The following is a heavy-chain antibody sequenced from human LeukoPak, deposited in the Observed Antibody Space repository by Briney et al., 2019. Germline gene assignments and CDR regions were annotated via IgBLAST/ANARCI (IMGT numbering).Heavy chain of an antibody. V-gene: IGHV3-48*04. Sequence: PGGSLRLSCAASGFTFSSYSMNWVRQAPGKGLEWVSYISSSSSTIYYADSVKGRFTISRDNAKNSLYLQMNSLRAEDTAVYYCARDSPSYLLYNWFDPWGQGTLVTVSS. CDR2: ISSSSSTI. CDR3: ARDSPSYLLYNWFDP. CDR1: GFTFSSYS. D-gene: IGHD3-10*01. J-gene: IGHJ5*02.